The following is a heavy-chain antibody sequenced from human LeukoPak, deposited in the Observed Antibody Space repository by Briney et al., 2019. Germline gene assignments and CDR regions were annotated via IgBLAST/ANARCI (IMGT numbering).Heavy chain of an antibody. CDR3: AKIHQNSVVVGAKGAFDI. Sequence: GGSLRLSCAASGFTFSSYAMHWVRQAPGKGLEWVAVISYDGSNKYYADSVKGRFTISRDNSKNTLYLQMNSLRAEDTAVYYCAKIHQNSVVVGAKGAFDIWGQGTVVTVSS. CDR2: ISYDGSNK. J-gene: IGHJ3*02. CDR1: GFTFSSYA. V-gene: IGHV3-30-3*02. D-gene: IGHD2-15*01.